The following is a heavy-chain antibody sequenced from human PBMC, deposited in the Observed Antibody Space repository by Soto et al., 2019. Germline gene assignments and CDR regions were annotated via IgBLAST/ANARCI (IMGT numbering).Heavy chain of an antibody. CDR1: GFTFRSFT. D-gene: IGHD6-13*01. CDR2: ISSNSAYI. Sequence: PGGSLRLSCAASGFTFRSFTINWVRQAPWKGLEWVSTISSNSAYIYYTDALRGRFTISRDNAKHSLHLQMNSLRAEGTAIYYCTGHGSCHSSARGWFVHWGPETLVTVCS. J-gene: IGHJ5*01. CDR3: TGHGSCHSSARGWFVH. V-gene: IGHV3-21*01.